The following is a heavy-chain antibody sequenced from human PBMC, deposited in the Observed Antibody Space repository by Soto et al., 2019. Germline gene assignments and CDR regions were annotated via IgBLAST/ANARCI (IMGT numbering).Heavy chain of an antibody. Sequence: GGSLRLSCAASGFTFSSYGMHWVRQAPGKGLEWVAVISYDGSNKYYADSVKGRFTISRDNSKNTLYLQMNSLRAEDTAVYYCAKEGKLYYYYGMDVWGQGTTVTVSS. CDR3: AKEGKLYYYYGMDV. CDR1: GFTFSSYG. V-gene: IGHV3-30*18. CDR2: ISYDGSNK. J-gene: IGHJ6*02.